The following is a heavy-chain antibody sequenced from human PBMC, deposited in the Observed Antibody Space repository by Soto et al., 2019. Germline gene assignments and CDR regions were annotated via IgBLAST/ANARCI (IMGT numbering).Heavy chain of an antibody. D-gene: IGHD3-22*01. J-gene: IGHJ4*02. CDR3: ARGYYYDSSGYYPYFDY. Sequence: SETLSLTCAVYGGSFSGYYWSWIRQPPGKGLEWIGEINHSGSTNYNPSLKSRVTISVDTSKNQFSLKLSSVTAADTAVYHCARGYYYDSSGYYPYFDYWGQGTLVTVSS. CDR1: GGSFSGYY. CDR2: INHSGST. V-gene: IGHV4-34*01.